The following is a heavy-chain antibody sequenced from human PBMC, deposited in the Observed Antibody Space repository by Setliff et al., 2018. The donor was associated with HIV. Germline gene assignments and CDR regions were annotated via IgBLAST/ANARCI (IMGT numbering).Heavy chain of an antibody. D-gene: IGHD3-16*01. J-gene: IGHJ4*02. CDR3: ARDLIWGFDY. V-gene: IGHV3-48*01. CDR1: GFTFSSYS. CDR2: ISGSGSRV. Sequence: GGSLRLSCAASGFTFSSYSMNWVRQSPGKGLEWVSYISGSGSRVDYADSVKGHFTVSRDNARSSLYLQVNSLRSDDTAVYYCARDLIWGFDYWGQGTPVTVSS.